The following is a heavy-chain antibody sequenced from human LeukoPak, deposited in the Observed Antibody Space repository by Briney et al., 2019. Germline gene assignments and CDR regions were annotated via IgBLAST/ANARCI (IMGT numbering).Heavy chain of an antibody. D-gene: IGHD3-10*01. CDR3: AKGRYHGSGSYLNSHDY. CDR1: GFTFSSYW. Sequence: GGSLRLSCAASGFTFSSYWMSWVRQAPGKGLGWVANIKQDGSEKYYVGSVKGRFTISRDNAKNSLYLQMNSLRAEDTAVYSCAKGRYHGSGSYLNSHDYWGQGTLVTVSS. J-gene: IGHJ4*02. V-gene: IGHV3-7*03. CDR2: IKQDGSEK.